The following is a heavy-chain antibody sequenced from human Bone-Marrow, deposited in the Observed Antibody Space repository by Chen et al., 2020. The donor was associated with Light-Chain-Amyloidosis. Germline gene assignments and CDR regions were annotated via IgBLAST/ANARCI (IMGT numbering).Heavy chain of an antibody. V-gene: IGHV4-39*01. CDR1: GGSISSSSYY. CDR2: IYYSGST. J-gene: IGHJ4*02. D-gene: IGHD6-6*01. CDR3: AGHAEGVHHFDY. Sequence: QLQLQESGPGLVKPSETLSLTCTVSGGSISSSSYYWGWIRQPPGKGLEWIGSIYYSGSTYYSPSLKGRVTISVDTSKNRFSRNLNTVTDADTAVSDCAGHAEGVHHFDYWGQGTMVTVSS.